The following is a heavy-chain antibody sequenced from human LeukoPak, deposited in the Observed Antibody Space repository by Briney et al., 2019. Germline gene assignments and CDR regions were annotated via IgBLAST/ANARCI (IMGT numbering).Heavy chain of an antibody. CDR3: AREGSSGYYLT. CDR1: GGSISSSSYY. Sequence: PSETLSLTCSVFGGSISSSSYYWGWIRQPPGKGLEWIGEIYHSGSTNYNPSLKSRVTISVDKSKNQFSLKLSSVTAADTAVYYCAREGSSGYYLTWGQGTLVTVSS. J-gene: IGHJ4*02. V-gene: IGHV4-39*07. D-gene: IGHD3-22*01. CDR2: IYHSGST.